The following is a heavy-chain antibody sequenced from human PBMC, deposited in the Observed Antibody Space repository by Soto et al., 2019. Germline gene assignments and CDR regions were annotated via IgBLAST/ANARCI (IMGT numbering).Heavy chain of an antibody. V-gene: IGHV1-46*01. D-gene: IGHD3-10*01. CDR2: INPSGGST. J-gene: IGHJ4*02. CDR3: ARDRHGSGSYYNFDY. Sequence: GASVKVSCKASGYTFTSYYMHWVRQAPGQGLEWMGIINPSGGSTSYAQKFQGRVTMTRDTSTSTVYMELSSLRSEDTAVYYRARDRHGSGSYYNFDYWGQGTLVTVSS. CDR1: GYTFTSYY.